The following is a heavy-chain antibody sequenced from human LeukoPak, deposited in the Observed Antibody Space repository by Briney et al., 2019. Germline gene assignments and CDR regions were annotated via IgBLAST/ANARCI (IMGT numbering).Heavy chain of an antibody. V-gene: IGHV3-23*01. CDR1: GFTFSSYW. D-gene: IGHD6-6*01. J-gene: IGHJ4*02. CDR3: AKTSSSSGE. Sequence: GGSLRLSCAASGFTFSSYWMSWVRQAPGKGLEWVSAISDSGGKTYYADSVKGRFTISRDNSENTLYLQMNSLKAEDTAVYFCAKTSSSSGEWGQGTLVTVSS. CDR2: ISDSGGKT.